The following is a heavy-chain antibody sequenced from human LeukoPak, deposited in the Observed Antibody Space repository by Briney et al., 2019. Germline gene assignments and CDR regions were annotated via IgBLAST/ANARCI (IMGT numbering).Heavy chain of an antibody. Sequence: SQTLSLTCAISGDSFSSSSASWNWIRQSPSRGLEWLGRTYYRSKWYNDYAISVKSRIAIDPDTSKNQCSLRLNSVTPEDTALYYCTRGAVAHMYYFDYWGQGTLVTVSS. CDR1: GDSFSSSSAS. CDR2: TYYRSKWYN. V-gene: IGHV6-1*01. D-gene: IGHD6-19*01. CDR3: TRGAVAHMYYFDY. J-gene: IGHJ4*02.